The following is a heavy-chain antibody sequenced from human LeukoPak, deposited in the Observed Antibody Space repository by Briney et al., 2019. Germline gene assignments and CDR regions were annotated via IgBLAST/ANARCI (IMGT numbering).Heavy chain of an antibody. V-gene: IGHV1-69*04. Sequence: GSSVKVSCKASGGTFSSYAISWVRQAPGQGLEWMGRIIPILGIANYAQKFQGRVTITADKSTSTAYMELSSLRSEDTAVYYCARDDYDSSGYYYHYGMDVWGQGTTVTVSS. J-gene: IGHJ6*02. D-gene: IGHD3-22*01. CDR2: IIPILGIA. CDR3: ARDDYDSSGYYYHYGMDV. CDR1: GGTFSSYA.